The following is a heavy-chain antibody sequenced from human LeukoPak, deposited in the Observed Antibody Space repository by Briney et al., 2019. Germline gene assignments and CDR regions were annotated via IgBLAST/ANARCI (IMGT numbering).Heavy chain of an antibody. J-gene: IGHJ6*03. CDR2: INHSGST. CDR1: GGSISSSSYY. Sequence: SETLSLTCSVSGGSISSSSYYWGWIRQPPGKGLEWIGEINHSGSTNYNPSLKSRVTISVDTSKNQFSLKLSSVTAADTAVYYCARARYVRMTGPRNYYYMDVWGKGTTVTVSS. V-gene: IGHV4-39*07. CDR3: ARARYVRMTGPRNYYYMDV. D-gene: IGHD3-9*01.